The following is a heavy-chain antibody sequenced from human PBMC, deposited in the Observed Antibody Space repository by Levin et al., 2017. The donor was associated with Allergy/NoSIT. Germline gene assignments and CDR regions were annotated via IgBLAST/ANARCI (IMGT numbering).Heavy chain of an antibody. Sequence: GGSLRLSCVASGFTFSDHDIHWVRQAPGKGLEWVSGAGTMGDTYYADSVRGRFTISRENDNSSGYHQMNRLRDDDTAVYYCARGRTYMSRGYGDYWGPGILVVVSS. CDR2: AGTMGDT. J-gene: IGHJ4*02. CDR3: ARGRTYMSRGYGDY. CDR1: GFTFSDHD. V-gene: IGHV3-13*01. D-gene: IGHD3-16*01.